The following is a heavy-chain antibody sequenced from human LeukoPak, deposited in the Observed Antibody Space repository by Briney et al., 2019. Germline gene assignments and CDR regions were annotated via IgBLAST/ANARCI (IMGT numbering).Heavy chain of an antibody. CDR2: IGTAGDT. Sequence: GGSLRLSWAASGFTFSSYDMHWVRQATGKGLEWVSAIGTAGDTYYPGSVKGRFTISRENAKNSLYLQMNSLRAGDTAVYYCARVRKYSGYYSWYFDLWGRGTLVTVSS. V-gene: IGHV3-13*01. J-gene: IGHJ2*01. D-gene: IGHD5-12*01. CDR3: ARVRKYSGYYSWYFDL. CDR1: GFTFSSYD.